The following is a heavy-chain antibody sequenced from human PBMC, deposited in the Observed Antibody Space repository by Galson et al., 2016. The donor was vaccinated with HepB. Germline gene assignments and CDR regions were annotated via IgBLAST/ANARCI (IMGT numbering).Heavy chain of an antibody. Sequence: SETLSLTCTVSGASVSSNKWWTWVRQSPGKGLEWIGEIYYRGTTNYNPSLQRRITISVDKSKNHFYLDLKSVTAADTAVYYCARGDYGLGRGKNSLGYWGQGTLVTVSS. D-gene: IGHD3-10*01. J-gene: IGHJ4*02. CDR2: IYYRGTT. CDR3: ARGDYGLGRGKNSLGY. CDR1: GASVSSNKW. V-gene: IGHV4-4*02.